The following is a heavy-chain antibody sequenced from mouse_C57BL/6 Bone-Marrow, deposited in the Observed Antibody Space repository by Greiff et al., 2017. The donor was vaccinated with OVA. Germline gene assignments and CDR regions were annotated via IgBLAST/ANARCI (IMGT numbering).Heavy chain of an antibody. V-gene: IGHV2-2*01. CDR1: GFSLTSYG. Sequence: QVQLKESGPGLVQPSQSLSITCTVSGFSLTSYGVHWVRQSPGKGLEWLGVIWSGGSTDYNAAFISRLSISKDNSKSQVFFKMNSLQADDTAIYYCARNERGSNPLYAMDYWGQGTSVTVSS. CDR3: ARNERGSNPLYAMDY. D-gene: IGHD1-1*01. CDR2: IWSGGST. J-gene: IGHJ4*01.